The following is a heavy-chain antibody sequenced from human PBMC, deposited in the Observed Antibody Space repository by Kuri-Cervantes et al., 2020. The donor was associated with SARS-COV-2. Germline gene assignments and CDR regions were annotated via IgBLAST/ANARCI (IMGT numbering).Heavy chain of an antibody. CDR2: ISYDGSNK. Sequence: GESLKISCAASGFTFSSYGMHWVRQAPGKGLEWVAVISYDGSNKYYADSVKGQFTISRDNSKNTLYLQMNSLRAEDTAVYYCARDLGRRFDPWGQGTLVTVSS. D-gene: IGHD1-26*01. J-gene: IGHJ5*02. CDR1: GFTFSSYG. CDR3: ARDLGRRFDP. V-gene: IGHV3-30*03.